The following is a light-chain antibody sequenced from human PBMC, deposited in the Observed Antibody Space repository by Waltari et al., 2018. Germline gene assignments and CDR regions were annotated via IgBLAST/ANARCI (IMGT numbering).Light chain of an antibody. CDR3: NSFAVSDTVV. V-gene: IGLV2-8*01. J-gene: IGLJ2*01. Sequence: QSALTQPPSASGSPGQSVTISCTGTSGDIGAYNSVNWYRQHPDNVPKLMLYDVNRRPSGVPVRFGGSKSGNTASPTVTGLQPEDEAVYYCNSFAVSDTVVFGGGTTLTVL. CDR1: SGDIGAYNS. CDR2: DVN.